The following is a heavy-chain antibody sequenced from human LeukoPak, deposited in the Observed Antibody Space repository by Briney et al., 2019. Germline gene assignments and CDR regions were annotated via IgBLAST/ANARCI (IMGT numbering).Heavy chain of an antibody. CDR3: ARALTGYYESYSGFDP. CDR1: GYSISSGYY. J-gene: IGHJ5*02. CDR2: IHYSARI. D-gene: IGHD3-9*01. V-gene: IGHV4-38-2*02. Sequence: PSETLSLTCTVSGYSISSGYYWGWIRQPPGKGLEWIGSIHYSARIYYNPSLKSRVTISVDTSKNQFSLKLSSVTAADTAVYYCARALTGYYESYSGFDPWGQGTLVTVSS.